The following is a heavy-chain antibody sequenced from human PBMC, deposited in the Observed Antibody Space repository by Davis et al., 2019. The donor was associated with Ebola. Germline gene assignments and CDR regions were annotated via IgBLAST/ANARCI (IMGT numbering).Heavy chain of an antibody. CDR1: GGSFSGHY. CDR3: ARSNQWLVRGFDY. V-gene: IGHV4-34*01. J-gene: IGHJ4*02. Sequence: SESLSLTCAADGGSFSGHYWSWSRQPPGKGLEWIGEINHSGSTNYNPSLKSRVTISVDTSKNQFSLKLSSVTAADTAVYYCARSNQWLVRGFDYWGQGTLVTVSS. CDR2: INHSGST. D-gene: IGHD6-19*01.